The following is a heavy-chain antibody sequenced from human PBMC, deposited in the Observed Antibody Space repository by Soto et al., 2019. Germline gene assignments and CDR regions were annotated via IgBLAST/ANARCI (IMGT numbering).Heavy chain of an antibody. J-gene: IGHJ4*01. D-gene: IGHD3-22*01. CDR1: GFTFSNAW. CDR2: VKSKTHGRTT. CDR3: TTDSYITSIIVRFDY. Sequence: GGSLRLSCAASGFTFSNAWINWVRRAPGKGLEWVGRVKSKTHGRTTDFAAPVKGRFAISRDDSKNVVYLEMNGLKTEDTAIYYCTTDSYITSIIVRFDYWGHGTLVTVSS. V-gene: IGHV3-15*07.